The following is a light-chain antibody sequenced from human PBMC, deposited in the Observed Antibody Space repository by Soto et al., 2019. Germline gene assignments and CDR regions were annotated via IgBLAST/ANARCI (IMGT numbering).Light chain of an antibody. Sequence: DIQMTQSPSSLSASVGDTVTITCRASQTISRWLAWYQQKPGKAPRLLIYTASTLESGVPSRFSASGSGTEFTLTISSLQSEDFAVYYCQQRSNWPHIPFGQGTRLEIK. CDR3: QQRSNWPHIP. J-gene: IGKJ5*01. V-gene: IGKV1-5*01. CDR2: TAS. CDR1: QTISRW.